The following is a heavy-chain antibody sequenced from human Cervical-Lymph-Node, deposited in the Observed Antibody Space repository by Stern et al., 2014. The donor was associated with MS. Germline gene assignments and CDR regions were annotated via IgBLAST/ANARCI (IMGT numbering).Heavy chain of an antibody. CDR1: GG. CDR2: VIPFVGTS. J-gene: IGHJ5*02. CDR3: ARGSGDNWFGP. V-gene: IGHV1-69*06. Sequence: HVQLLQSGAEVKKPGSSVKVSCKSSGGISWVRQAPGQGLEWMGGVIPFVGTSTYAQKFQGRVTITADTSTNTTYLHLSRLTSADTAVYYCARGSGDNWFGPWGQGTLVTVSS. D-gene: IGHD3-10*01.